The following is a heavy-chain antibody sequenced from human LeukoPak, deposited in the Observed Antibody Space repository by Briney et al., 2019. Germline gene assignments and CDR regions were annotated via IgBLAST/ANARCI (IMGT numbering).Heavy chain of an antibody. CDR1: DGSVRSGSYY. D-gene: IGHD4-17*01. CDR3: ATGITVTTGGFDP. Sequence: SETLSLTCTVSDGSVRSGSYYWSWIRQPPGKGLEWIGYIYYSGGTNYNPSLKSRVTISVDTSKNQFSLKLSSVTAADTAVYYCATGITVTTGGFDPWGQGTLVTVSS. V-gene: IGHV4-61*01. J-gene: IGHJ5*02. CDR2: IYYSGGT.